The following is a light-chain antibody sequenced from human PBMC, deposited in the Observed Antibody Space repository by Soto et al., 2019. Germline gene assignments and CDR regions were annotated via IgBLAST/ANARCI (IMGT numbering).Light chain of an antibody. J-gene: IGKJ4*01. CDR3: QQYNFWPPLT. V-gene: IGKV3-15*01. CDR2: DAS. Sequence: EIVMTQSPATLSVSPGETATLSCRASQSVNSNLAWYRQKPGQGPRLLISDASTRATGVPARFSGSESGQEFTPTMCSLQSEDSGIYYCQQYNFWPPLTFGGGTKVEIK. CDR1: QSVNSN.